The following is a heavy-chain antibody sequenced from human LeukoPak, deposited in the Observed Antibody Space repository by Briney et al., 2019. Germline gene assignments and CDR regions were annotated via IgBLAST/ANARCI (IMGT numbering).Heavy chain of an antibody. Sequence: GASVRVSCKASGYTFTGYYMHWVRQAPGQGLEWMGWINPNSGGTNYAQKFQGRVTMTRHTSISTAYMELSSLRSEDTAVYYCAAGGYSWAYHFDYWGQGTLVTVSS. CDR1: GYTFTGYY. CDR2: INPNSGGT. CDR3: AAGGYSWAYHFDY. D-gene: IGHD5-18*01. J-gene: IGHJ4*02. V-gene: IGHV1-2*02.